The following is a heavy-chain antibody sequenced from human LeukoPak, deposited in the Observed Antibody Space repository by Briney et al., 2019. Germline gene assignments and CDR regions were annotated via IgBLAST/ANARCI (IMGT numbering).Heavy chain of an antibody. D-gene: IGHD1-26*01. CDR1: GYTFTGYY. CDR3: ARVSGSYLYWFDP. Sequence: GASVKVSCKASGYTFTGYYMHWVRQAPGQGLEWMGWINPNSGGTNYAQKFQGRVTMTRDTSISTAYMELSRLRSDDTAVYYCARVSGSYLYWFDPWGQGTLVTVSS. V-gene: IGHV1-2*02. CDR2: INPNSGGT. J-gene: IGHJ5*02.